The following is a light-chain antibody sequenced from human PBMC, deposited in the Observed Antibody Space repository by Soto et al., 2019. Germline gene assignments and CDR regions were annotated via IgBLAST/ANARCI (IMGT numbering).Light chain of an antibody. CDR2: WAS. J-gene: IGKJ2*01. Sequence: DVVMTQSPDSLAVSLGERATINCKSSQSLLYTSKNQNLLAWYQHKPGQSPKLLIHWASTREPGVPDRFTGSGSGTDFTLTITSLQAEDVAVYYCQQYYSTPPTFGQGTKLEIK. V-gene: IGKV4-1*01. CDR3: QQYYSTPPT. CDR1: QSLLYTSKNQNL.